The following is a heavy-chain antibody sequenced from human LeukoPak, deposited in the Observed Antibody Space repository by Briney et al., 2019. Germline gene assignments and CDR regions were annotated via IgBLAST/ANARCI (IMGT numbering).Heavy chain of an antibody. CDR3: ARAVRQRYYYYYYMDV. D-gene: IGHD4-11*01. J-gene: IGHJ6*03. Sequence: PSQTLSLTCAVYGGSFSGYYWSWIRQPPGKGLERIGEINHSGSTNYNPSLKSRVTISVDTSKSQFSLKLSSVTAADTAVYYCARAVRQRYYYYYYMDVWGKGTTVTVSS. CDR1: GGSFSGYY. CDR2: INHSGST. V-gene: IGHV4-34*01.